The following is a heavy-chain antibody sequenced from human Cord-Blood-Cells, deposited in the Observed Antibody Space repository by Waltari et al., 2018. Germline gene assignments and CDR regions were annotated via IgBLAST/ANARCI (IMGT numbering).Heavy chain of an antibody. CDR3: ARFDYGSGSSPFDY. D-gene: IGHD3-10*01. CDR1: GYTFTSYA. J-gene: IGHJ4*02. CDR2: INAGNGNT. V-gene: IGHV1-3*01. Sequence: QVQLVQSGAEVKKPGASVKVSCKASGYTFTSYAMHWVRQAPGQRLEWMGWINAGNGNTKYSQKFQGRVTITRDTYASTAYMELSSLRSEDTAVYYCARFDYGSGSSPFDYWGQGTLVTVSS.